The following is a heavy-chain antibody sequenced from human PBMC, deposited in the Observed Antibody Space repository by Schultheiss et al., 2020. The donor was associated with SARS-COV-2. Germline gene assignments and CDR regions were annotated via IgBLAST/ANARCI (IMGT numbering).Heavy chain of an antibody. J-gene: IGHJ4*02. D-gene: IGHD3-10*01. CDR1: GGSISSGGYY. CDR3: ARVLLWFGELSHFDY. Sequence: SETLSLTCTVSGGSISSGGYYWGWIRQHPGKGLEWIGYIYYSGSTYYNPSLKSRVTISVDTSKNQFSLKLSSVTAADTAVYYCARVLLWFGELSHFDYWGQGTLVTVSS. V-gene: IGHV4-31*03. CDR2: IYYSGST.